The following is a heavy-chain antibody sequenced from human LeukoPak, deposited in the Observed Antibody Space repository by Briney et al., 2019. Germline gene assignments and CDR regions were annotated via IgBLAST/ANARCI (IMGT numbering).Heavy chain of an antibody. V-gene: IGHV3-23*01. CDR2: ISGSGGST. J-gene: IGHJ5*02. D-gene: IGHD3-9*01. CDR1: GFTFSNYA. Sequence: GGSLRLSCAASGFTFSNYAMSWVRQAPGKGLEWVSVISGSGGSTYYVDSVQGRFTISRDNSKNTLYLQMNSLRAEDTAVYYCTVLRYFDWLLSWGQGTLVTVSS. CDR3: TVLRYFDWLLS.